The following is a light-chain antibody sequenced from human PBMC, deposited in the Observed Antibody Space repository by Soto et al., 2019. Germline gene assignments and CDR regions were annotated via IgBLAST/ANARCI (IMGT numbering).Light chain of an antibody. CDR1: QSISNW. CDR2: DAS. Sequence: DIQMTQSPSTLSASVGDRVTITCRASQSISNWLAWYQQKPGKAPKLLIYDASSLESGVPSRFSGSGSGTEFTLTISSLQPDDFATYYCQQYYSYTYTFGQGTNLEIK. V-gene: IGKV1-5*01. CDR3: QQYYSYTYT. J-gene: IGKJ2*01.